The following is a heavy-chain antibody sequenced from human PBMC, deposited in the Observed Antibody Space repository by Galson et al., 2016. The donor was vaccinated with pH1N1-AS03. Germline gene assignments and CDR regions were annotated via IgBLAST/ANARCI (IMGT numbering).Heavy chain of an antibody. D-gene: IGHD3-3*01. CDR2: ISVSGNDT. CDR1: SGYV. CDR3: TAGHYTNF. J-gene: IGHJ4*01. V-gene: IGHV3-23*01. Sequence: SLRLSCAASSGYVMNWVRQAPGKGLEWVSGISVSGNDTYYVDSVKGRFTISRDNSKNTLFLQMDSLRAEDTALYYCTAGHYTNFWGQGTLVTVSS.